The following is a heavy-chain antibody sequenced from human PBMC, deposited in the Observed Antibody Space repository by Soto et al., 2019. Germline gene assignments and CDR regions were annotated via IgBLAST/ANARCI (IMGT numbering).Heavy chain of an antibody. Sequence: ASVKVSCKASGGTFNTYVISWVRQAPGQGLEWMGGLIPMFGTANYAQKFQGRVTITADESSSTAYMELSSLRSDDTAVYYCGRVPVVVDGLNYFDSWGQGTLVTVSS. D-gene: IGHD5-12*01. V-gene: IGHV1-69*13. CDR3: GRVPVVVDGLNYFDS. CDR2: LIPMFGTA. J-gene: IGHJ4*02. CDR1: GGTFNTYV.